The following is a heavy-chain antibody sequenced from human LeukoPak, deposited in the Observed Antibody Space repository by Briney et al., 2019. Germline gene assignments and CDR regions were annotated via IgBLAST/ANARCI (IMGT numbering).Heavy chain of an antibody. CDR2: IYTDGTT. D-gene: IGHD3-22*01. Sequence: SETLSLTCTVSVGSISNYFWTWIRQPAGKGLEWIGRIYTDGTTNYNPSLKSRVTMSLDTSKKQFSLKLTSVTAADTAVYYCARGGIDSSGPWGYFDYWGQGTLVTVSS. V-gene: IGHV4-4*07. CDR3: ARGGIDSSGPWGYFDY. J-gene: IGHJ4*02. CDR1: VGSISNYF.